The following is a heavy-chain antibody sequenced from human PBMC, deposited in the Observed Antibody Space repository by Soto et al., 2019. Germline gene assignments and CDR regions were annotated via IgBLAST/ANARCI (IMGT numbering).Heavy chain of an antibody. CDR1: GFTVSSKY. CDR3: ARDLGENRGWPIFDY. Sequence: EVQLVESGGGLIQPGGSLRLSCAASGFTVSSKYMSWVRQAPGKGLEWVSILYGDGTTYYADSVKGRFVISRDNSKNTLYLHMNSLRVEDTAVYYCARDLGENRGWPIFDYWGQETLVTVSS. V-gene: IGHV3-53*01. CDR2: LYGDGTT. J-gene: IGHJ4*02. D-gene: IGHD6-19*01.